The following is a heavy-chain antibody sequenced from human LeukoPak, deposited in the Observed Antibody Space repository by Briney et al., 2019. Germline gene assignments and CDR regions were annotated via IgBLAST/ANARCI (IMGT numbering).Heavy chain of an antibody. CDR3: ARTPSFQAAASPFDY. CDR2: IIPIFGTA. V-gene: IGHV1-69*06. J-gene: IGHJ4*02. D-gene: IGHD6-13*01. Sequence: SVKVSCKASGGTFSSYAISWVQQAPGQGLEWMGGIIPIFGTANYAQKFQGRVTITADKSTSTAYMELSSLRSEDTAVYYCARTPSFQAAASPFDYWGQGTLVTVSS. CDR1: GGTFSSYA.